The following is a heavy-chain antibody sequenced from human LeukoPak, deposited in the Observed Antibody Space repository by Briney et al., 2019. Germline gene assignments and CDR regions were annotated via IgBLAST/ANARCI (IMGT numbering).Heavy chain of an antibody. CDR2: INPNSGGT. CDR3: ARVMGFHYDYVWGSYRHDAFDI. V-gene: IGHV1-2*02. D-gene: IGHD3-16*02. J-gene: IGHJ3*02. Sequence: ASVKVSCKASGYTFTGYYMHWVRQAPGQGLEWMGWINPNSGGTNYAQKFQGRVTMTRDTSISTAYMELSRLRSDDTAVYYCARVMGFHYDYVWGSYRHDAFDIWGQGTMVTVSS. CDR1: GYTFTGYY.